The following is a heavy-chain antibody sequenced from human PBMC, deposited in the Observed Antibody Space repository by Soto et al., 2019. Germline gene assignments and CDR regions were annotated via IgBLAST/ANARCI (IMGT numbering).Heavy chain of an antibody. CDR2: IYSDNNT. V-gene: IGHV3-53*02. CDR1: GFTVSSDS. CDR3: ARHYSAMGV. Sequence: EVQLVETGGDLIQPGGSLRLSCAASGFTVSSDSMTWVRQAPGKGLVWISIIYSDNNTDYADSVKGRFSISRDTSKNIVYLQMNSLRAEDTAEYYCARHYSAMGVWGQGTTVTVSS. J-gene: IGHJ6*02.